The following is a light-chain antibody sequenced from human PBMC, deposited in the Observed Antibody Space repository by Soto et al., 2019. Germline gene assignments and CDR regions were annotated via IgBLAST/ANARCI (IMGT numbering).Light chain of an antibody. Sequence: DIQMTQSPSSLSASIGDRVTITCRASQSINTYLNWYQQKPGKAPKLLIFTASSLQSGVPSRFSGSGSETDFTLTVSSLQPEDFATYFCQQGYRTPLTFGGGTKVEI. CDR2: TAS. CDR3: QQGYRTPLT. V-gene: IGKV1-39*01. J-gene: IGKJ4*01. CDR1: QSINTY.